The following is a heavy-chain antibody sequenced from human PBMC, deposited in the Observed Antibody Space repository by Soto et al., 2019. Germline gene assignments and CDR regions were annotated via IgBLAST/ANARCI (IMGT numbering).Heavy chain of an antibody. D-gene: IGHD1-26*01. CDR3: ARRWGPTFDF. CDR1: GGSFSSYY. J-gene: IGHJ4*02. CDR2: IYYSGST. V-gene: IGHV4-59*01. Sequence: PSETLSLTCAVYGGSFSSYYWNWIRQPPGKGLEWIGYIYYSGSTNYNPSLKSRVTISVDTSKNQFSLKLSSVTAADTAVYYCARRWGPTFDFWGQGTLVTVS.